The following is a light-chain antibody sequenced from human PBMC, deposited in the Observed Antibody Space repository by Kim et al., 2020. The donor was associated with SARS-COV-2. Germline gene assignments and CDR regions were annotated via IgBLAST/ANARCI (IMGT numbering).Light chain of an antibody. Sequence: GQWITISCTGTSSDVGSYNFVSWYQQHPGKAPKLMIYEVSERPSGVSNRFSGSKSGNTASLTISGLQAEDEADYYCCSYAGSSTHVFGGGTQLTVL. CDR2: EVS. V-gene: IGLV2-23*02. J-gene: IGLJ3*02. CDR1: SSDVGSYNF. CDR3: CSYAGSSTHV.